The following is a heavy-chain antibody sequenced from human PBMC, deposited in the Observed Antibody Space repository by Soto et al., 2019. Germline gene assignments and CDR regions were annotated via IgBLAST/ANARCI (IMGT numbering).Heavy chain of an antibody. Sequence: QVQLVQSGAEVKKPGASVKVSCKASGYTFTSYDINWVRQATGQGLEWMGWMNPNSGNTGYVQKFQDRVTRTRNNSISTAYMELSSLRSEDTAVYYCARVEAVAGTGSDAFDIWGQGTMVTVSS. J-gene: IGHJ3*02. CDR1: GYTFTSYD. CDR2: MNPNSGNT. V-gene: IGHV1-8*01. D-gene: IGHD6-19*01. CDR3: ARVEAVAGTGSDAFDI.